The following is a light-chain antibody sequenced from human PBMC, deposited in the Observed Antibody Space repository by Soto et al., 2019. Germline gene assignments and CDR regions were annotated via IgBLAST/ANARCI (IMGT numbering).Light chain of an antibody. V-gene: IGLV2-14*03. J-gene: IGLJ1*01. CDR1: SSDVGGYKY. CDR2: DIR. Sequence: QSALPQPASVSGSPGQSIPISCTGTSSDVGGYKYVSWYQQHPGKAPKLMIYDIRNRPSGVSNRFSGSKSGNTASLTISGLQAEDEADYYCSSYTSSSTRVFGTGTKLTAL. CDR3: SSYTSSSTRV.